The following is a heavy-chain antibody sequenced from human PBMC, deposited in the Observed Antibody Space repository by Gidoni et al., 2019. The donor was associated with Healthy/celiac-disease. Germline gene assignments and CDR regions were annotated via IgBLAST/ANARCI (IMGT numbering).Heavy chain of an antibody. D-gene: IGHD1-26*01. V-gene: IGHV1-2*06. Sequence: QVQLVQSGAEVKKPGASVKVSCKASGYTFTGYYLHWVRQAPGQGLEWMGRINPNSGSTNDAQKFQGRVTMTRDTSISTAYMELSRLRSDDTAGYYCARGIVGATGFDYWGQGTLVTVSS. CDR2: INPNSGST. CDR3: ARGIVGATGFDY. CDR1: GYTFTGYY. J-gene: IGHJ4*02.